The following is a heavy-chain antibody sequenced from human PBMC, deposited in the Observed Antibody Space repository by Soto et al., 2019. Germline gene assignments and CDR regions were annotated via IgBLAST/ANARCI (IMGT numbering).Heavy chain of an antibody. Sequence: QVQLVQSGAEVKKPGASVKVSCKVSGYTLTELSMHWVRQAPGKGLEWMGGFDPEDGETIYAQKCQGRVTMTEDTSTDTAYMELSSLRSEDTAVYYCATDRRIVGATTWGWGWFDPWGQGTLVTVSS. D-gene: IGHD1-26*01. CDR1: GYTLTELS. CDR2: FDPEDGET. J-gene: IGHJ5*02. CDR3: ATDRRIVGATTWGWGWFDP. V-gene: IGHV1-24*01.